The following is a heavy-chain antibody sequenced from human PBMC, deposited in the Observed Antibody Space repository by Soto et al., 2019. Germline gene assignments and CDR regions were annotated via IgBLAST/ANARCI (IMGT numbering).Heavy chain of an antibody. J-gene: IGHJ6*02. CDR3: ARDPLGYCSGGSCYYYYYYGMDV. CDR2: IWYDGSNK. Sequence: GGSLRLSCAASGFTFSSYGMHWVRQAPGKGLEWVAVIWYDGSNKYYADSVKGRFTISRDNSKNTLYLQMNSLRAEDTAVYYCARDPLGYCSGGSCYYYYYYGMDVWGQGTTVTVS. D-gene: IGHD2-15*01. CDR1: GFTFSSYG. V-gene: IGHV3-33*01.